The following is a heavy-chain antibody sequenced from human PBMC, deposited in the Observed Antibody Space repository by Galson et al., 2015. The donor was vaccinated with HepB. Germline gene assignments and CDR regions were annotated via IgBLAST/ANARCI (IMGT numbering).Heavy chain of an antibody. V-gene: IGHV7-4-1*02. D-gene: IGHD3-10*01. J-gene: IGHJ4*02. Sequence: SVKVSCKASGYTFTSYAMNWVRQAPGQGLEWMGWINTNTGNPTYAQGFTGRFAFSLDTSVSTAYLQISSLKAEDTAVYYCARGVGLLWFGGVQYYFDYWGQGTLVTVSS. CDR2: INTNTGNP. CDR1: GYTFTSYA. CDR3: ARGVGLLWFGGVQYYFDY.